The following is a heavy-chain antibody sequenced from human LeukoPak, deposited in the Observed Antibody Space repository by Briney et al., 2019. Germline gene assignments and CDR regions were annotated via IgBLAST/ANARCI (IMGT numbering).Heavy chain of an antibody. V-gene: IGHV3-20*04. CDR2: SNWNGGST. J-gene: IGHJ6*03. CDR3: ARVMTTVTAYYYYYMDV. CDR1: GFTFDDYG. Sequence: PGGSLRLSCAASGFTFDDYGMSWVRQAPGKGLEWVSGSNWNGGSTGYADSVKGRFTISRDNAKNSLYLQMNSLRAEDTALYYCARVMTTVTAYYYYYMDVWGKGTTVTVSS. D-gene: IGHD4-17*01.